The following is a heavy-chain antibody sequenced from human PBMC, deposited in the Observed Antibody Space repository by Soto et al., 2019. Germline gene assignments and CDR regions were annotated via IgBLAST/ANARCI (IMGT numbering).Heavy chain of an antibody. CDR1: GRSISSVNYY. CDR3: SRYGSGECNRGSCYSPFDY. CDR2: IYYSGST. Sequence: QVQLQESGPGLVKPSQTLSLTCTVSGRSISSVNYYWSWIRQPPGKGLEWIGYIYYSGSTYYNPSLRRRVTISVETSKNQFSLKLSSVTAADTAVYYCSRYGSGECNRGSCYSPFDYWGQGTLVTVSA. J-gene: IGHJ4*02. V-gene: IGHV4-30-4*01. D-gene: IGHD2-15*01.